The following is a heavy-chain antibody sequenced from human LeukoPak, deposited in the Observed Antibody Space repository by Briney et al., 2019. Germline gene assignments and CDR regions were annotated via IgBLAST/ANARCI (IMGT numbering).Heavy chain of an antibody. CDR1: GFTFSNAW. CDR2: MRSKGYGGTT. V-gene: IGHV3-49*04. Sequence: GGSLRLSCAASGFTFSNAWMSWVRQAPGKGLEWVGFMRSKGYGGTTEYAASVKGRFTISRDHSKNIAYLQMNSLKSEDTAVYYCTRAWGMDFWGQGILVTVSS. D-gene: IGHD3-16*01. CDR3: TRAWGMDF. J-gene: IGHJ4*02.